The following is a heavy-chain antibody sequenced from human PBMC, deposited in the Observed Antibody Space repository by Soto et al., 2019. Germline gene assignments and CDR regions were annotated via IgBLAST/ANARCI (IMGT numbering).Heavy chain of an antibody. CDR1: GYNFAGYW. D-gene: IGHD3-3*01. CDR3: ARGGVSTRTFDY. CDR2: IYPSDSDT. V-gene: IGHV5-51*01. Sequence: GESLKISCKGSGYNFAGYWIAWVRKMPGKGLELMGIIYPSDSDTRYRSSFQGQVTISADKSISSAYLQWSSLRASDTAMYYCARGGVSTRTFDYWGQGTPVTVSS. J-gene: IGHJ4*02.